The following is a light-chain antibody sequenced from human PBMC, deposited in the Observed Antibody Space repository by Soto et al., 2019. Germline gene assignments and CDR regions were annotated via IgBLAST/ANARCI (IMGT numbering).Light chain of an antibody. CDR3: QQYCSAQWT. Sequence: EIVLTQSPGTLSLSPGERATLSCMASQSVSSSYLAWNQQKPGQTPRLLIYGASSRATGIPDRFSGSGSGTDFTLTISRLEPGDFAVYYCQQYCSAQWTFGQGTKVEIK. J-gene: IGKJ1*01. V-gene: IGKV3-20*01. CDR1: QSVSSSY. CDR2: GAS.